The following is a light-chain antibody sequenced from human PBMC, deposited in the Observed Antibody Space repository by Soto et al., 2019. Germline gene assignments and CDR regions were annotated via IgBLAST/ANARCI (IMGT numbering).Light chain of an antibody. CDR1: GSNIGNNF. V-gene: IGLV1-51*01. CDR2: DNH. CDR3: ETWDTSLSAVV. J-gene: IGLJ2*01. Sequence: QSVLTQPPSVSAAPGQKVTISCSGNGSNIGNNFVSWYLQPPGTAPKLLIYDNHKRPSGIPDRFSGFKSGTSATLGITGLQTGDEADYYCETWDTSLSAVVFGGGTKLTVL.